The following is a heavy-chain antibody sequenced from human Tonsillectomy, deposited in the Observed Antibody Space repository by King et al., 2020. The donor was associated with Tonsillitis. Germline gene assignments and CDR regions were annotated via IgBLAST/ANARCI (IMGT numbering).Heavy chain of an antibody. J-gene: IGHJ6*03. CDR3: AQSRSYYDFWSGSQYYYYMYV. CDR2: ISGDGGST. V-gene: IGHV3-43*02. Sequence: VQLVESGGGVVQPGGSLRLSCAASGFTFDDYAMHWVRQAPGKGLEWVSLISGDGGSTYYADSVKGRFTISRDNSKNSLYLQMNSLRTEDTALYYCAQSRSYYDFWSGSQYYYYMYVWVKGTTVTVSS. D-gene: IGHD3-3*01. CDR1: GFTFDDYA.